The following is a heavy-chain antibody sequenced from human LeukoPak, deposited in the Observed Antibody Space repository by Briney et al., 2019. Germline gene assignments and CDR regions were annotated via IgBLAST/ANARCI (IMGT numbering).Heavy chain of an antibody. V-gene: IGHV3-7*04. CDR2: IKQDGSEK. CDR3: ARGSTYEGPYYQGMDV. D-gene: IGHD2-2*01. J-gene: IGHJ6*02. Sequence: PGGSLSLSCGISGFTLSSHWMHWVRQAPGKGLEWVATIKQDGSEKFYVDSVTGRFTISRHDARNSLFLRMTSLRVEDSAVYFCARGSTYEGPYYQGMDVWGQGTTVIVSS. CDR1: GFTLSSHW.